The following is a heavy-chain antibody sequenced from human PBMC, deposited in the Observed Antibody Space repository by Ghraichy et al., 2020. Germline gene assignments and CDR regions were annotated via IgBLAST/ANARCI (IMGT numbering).Heavy chain of an antibody. CDR1: GGSISSYY. CDR3: ANSMIGRTYFDY. Sequence: SETLSLTCTVSGGSISSYYWSWIRQPPGKGLEWIGYIYYSGSTNYNPSLKSRVTISVDTSKNQFSLKLSSVTAADTAVYYCANSMIGRTYFDYWGQGTLVTVSS. D-gene: IGHD3-22*01. V-gene: IGHV4-59*01. J-gene: IGHJ4*02. CDR2: IYYSGST.